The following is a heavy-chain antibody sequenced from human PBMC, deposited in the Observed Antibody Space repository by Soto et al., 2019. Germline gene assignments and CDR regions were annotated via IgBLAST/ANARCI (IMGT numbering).Heavy chain of an antibody. V-gene: IGHV1-18*01. CDR3: ARENSYFDY. J-gene: IGHJ4*02. CDR1: GYTFRNFG. Sequence: ASVKVSCKASGYTFRNFGISWVRQAPGQGLEWMGWFSAYNANANYAQKFHGRLTLTADTSTSTAYMELRSLRSDDTAVYYCARENSYFDYWGQGTLVTVSS. CDR2: FSAYNANA.